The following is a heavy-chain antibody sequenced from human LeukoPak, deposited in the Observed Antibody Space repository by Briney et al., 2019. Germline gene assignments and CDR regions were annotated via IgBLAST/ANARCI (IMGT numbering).Heavy chain of an antibody. D-gene: IGHD2-2*01. Sequence: GGSLRLSCAASGFTVSSKYMSWVRQAPGKGLEWVSVIYSGGGTYYADSVKGRFTIFRDNSKNTLYLQMNSLRAEDTAVYYCAREGCRRDTSCYRGAFDIWGQGTMVTVSS. CDR3: AREGCRRDTSCYRGAFDI. J-gene: IGHJ3*02. CDR2: IYSGGGT. V-gene: IGHV3-53*01. CDR1: GFTVSSKY.